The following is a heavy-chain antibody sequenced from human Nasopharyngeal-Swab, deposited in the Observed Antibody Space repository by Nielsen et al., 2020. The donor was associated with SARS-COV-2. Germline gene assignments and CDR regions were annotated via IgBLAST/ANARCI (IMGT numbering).Heavy chain of an antibody. CDR1: GFTFSSYE. CDR2: ISSSGSTI. Sequence: GGSLRLSCAASGFTFSSYEMNWVRQAPGKGLEWVSYISSSGSTIYYADSVKGRFTISRDNSKNTLYLQMNSLRAEDTAVYYCAKVADIVAVVAAPNFDYWGQGTLVTVSS. J-gene: IGHJ4*02. V-gene: IGHV3-48*03. D-gene: IGHD2-15*01. CDR3: AKVADIVAVVAAPNFDY.